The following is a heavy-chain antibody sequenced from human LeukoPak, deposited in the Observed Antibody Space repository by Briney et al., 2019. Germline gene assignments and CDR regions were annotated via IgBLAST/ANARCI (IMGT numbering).Heavy chain of an antibody. CDR2: IYYSGST. J-gene: IGHJ4*02. CDR1: GGSISSGDYY. D-gene: IGHD3-3*01. V-gene: IGHV4-30-4*02. Sequence: SETLTLTCTVSGGSISSGDYYWSWIRQPPGKGLEWIGYIYYSGSTYYNPSLKSRVTISVDTSENQFSLKLSSVTAADTAVYYCARGFLEWLSPFDYWGQGTLVTVSS. CDR3: ARGFLEWLSPFDY.